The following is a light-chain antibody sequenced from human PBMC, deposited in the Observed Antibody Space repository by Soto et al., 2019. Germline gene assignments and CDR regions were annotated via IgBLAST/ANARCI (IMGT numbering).Light chain of an antibody. Sequence: EIVLTQSPGTLSLSPGEGATLSCRASQSVGGTFLAWYQQKGGQAPRLLIHGASNRATGIPDRFSGSGSGTDFTLTISRLEPXXFAVYYCQQYGGSPRTFGQGTKVEVK. CDR3: QQYGGSPRT. CDR2: GAS. J-gene: IGKJ1*01. V-gene: IGKV3-20*01. CDR1: QSVGGTF.